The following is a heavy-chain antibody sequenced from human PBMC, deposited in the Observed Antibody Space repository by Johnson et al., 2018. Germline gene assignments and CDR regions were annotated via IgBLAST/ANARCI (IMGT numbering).Heavy chain of an antibody. J-gene: IGHJ3*02. CDR1: GFTFSSYA. D-gene: IGHD5-24*01. V-gene: IGHV3-30-3*01. CDR3: AGLPPSIRDGYNHDAFDI. CDR2: ISYDGSNK. Sequence: QVQLVESGGGVVQPGRSLRLSCAASGFTFSSYAMHWVRQAPGKGLEWVAVISYDGSNKYYADSVKGRFPISRDNSKNTLYLQMNSLRAEDTAVYYCAGLPPSIRDGYNHDAFDIWGQGTMVTVSS.